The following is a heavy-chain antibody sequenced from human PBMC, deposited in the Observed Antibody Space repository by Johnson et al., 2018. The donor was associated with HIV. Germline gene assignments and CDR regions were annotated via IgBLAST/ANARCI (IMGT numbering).Heavy chain of an antibody. CDR1: GFTVSSNY. CDR2: ISSSGSTI. D-gene: IGHD6-19*01. CDR3: ARRSSGWYGAFDI. J-gene: IGHJ3*02. Sequence: QVQLVETGGGLVQPGGSMRLSCAASGFTVSSNYMSWVRQAPGKGLEWVSYISSSGSTIYYADSVKGRFTISRDNAKNSLYLQMNSLRAEDTAVYYCARRSSGWYGAFDIWGQGTMVTVSS. V-gene: IGHV3-11*04.